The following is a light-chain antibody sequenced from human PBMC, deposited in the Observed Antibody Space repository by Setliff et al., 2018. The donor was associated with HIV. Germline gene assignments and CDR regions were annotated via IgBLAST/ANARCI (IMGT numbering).Light chain of an antibody. J-gene: IGLJ1*01. Sequence: QSALTQPASVSGSPGQSITISCTGISSDVGNYNHVSWYQEHPGKAPKLKIYDVSKRPSGVSNRFSGSKSGNTASLTISGLQAEDEADYHCSSYTGRSTFVFGTGTKVTVL. CDR1: SSDVGNYNH. CDR2: DVS. V-gene: IGLV2-14*01. CDR3: SSYTGRSTFV.